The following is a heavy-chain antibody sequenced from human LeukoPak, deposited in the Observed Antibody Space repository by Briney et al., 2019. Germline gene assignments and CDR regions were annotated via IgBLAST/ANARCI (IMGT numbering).Heavy chain of an antibody. CDR2: ISGSGGST. CDR3: AKSRSGWYYSSY. D-gene: IGHD6-19*01. CDR1: GFTYSSYA. J-gene: IGHJ4*02. Sequence: GGSLRLSCAASGFTYSSYATSWVRQAPGKGLEWVSVISGSGGSTDYADSVKGRFTISRDNSKNTLYLQMNSLRAGDTAVYFCAKSRSGWYYSSYWGQGTLVTVSS. V-gene: IGHV3-23*01.